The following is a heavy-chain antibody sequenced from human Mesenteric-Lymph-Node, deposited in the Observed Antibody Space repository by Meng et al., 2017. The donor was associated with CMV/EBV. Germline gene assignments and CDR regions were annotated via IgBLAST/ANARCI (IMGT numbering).Heavy chain of an antibody. J-gene: IGHJ4*02. Sequence: QLQLQESGPGLVKPSETLSLTCTVSGGSISSSSYNWGWIRQPPGKGLEGIGVIYYSGSTYYNPSLKSRVTISVDTSKNQFYLKLSSVTAADTAVYYCARDGDYYDSSGYNPFDYWGQGTLVTVSS. CDR3: ARDGDYYDSSGYNPFDY. CDR2: IYYSGST. V-gene: IGHV4-39*07. D-gene: IGHD3-22*01. CDR1: GGSISSSSYN.